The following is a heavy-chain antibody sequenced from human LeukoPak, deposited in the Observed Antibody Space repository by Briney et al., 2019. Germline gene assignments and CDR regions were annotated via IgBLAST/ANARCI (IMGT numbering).Heavy chain of an antibody. Sequence: PSETLSLTCTVSGGSISSYYWSWIRQPPGKGLEWIGYIYYSGSTNYNPSLKSRVTISVDTSKNQFSLKLSSVTAADTAVYYCARHAYYDILTGYPYYFDYWGQGTLVTVSS. CDR1: GGSISSYY. V-gene: IGHV4-59*08. D-gene: IGHD3-9*01. CDR3: ARHAYYDILTGYPYYFDY. J-gene: IGHJ4*02. CDR2: IYYSGST.